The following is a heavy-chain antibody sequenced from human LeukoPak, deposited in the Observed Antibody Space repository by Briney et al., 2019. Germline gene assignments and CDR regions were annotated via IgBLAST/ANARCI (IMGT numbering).Heavy chain of an antibody. J-gene: IGHJ3*02. CDR2: ISYDGSNK. V-gene: IGHV3-30-3*01. D-gene: IGHD3-22*01. CDR1: GFTFSSYA. Sequence: GGSLRLSCAASGFTFSSYAMHWVRQAPGKGLEWVAVISYDGSNKYYADSVRGRFTISRDNAKSSLYLQMNSLRAEDTAVYYCARELASLTYYYDSSGYGDAFDIWGQGTMVTVSS. CDR3: ARELASLTYYYDSSGYGDAFDI.